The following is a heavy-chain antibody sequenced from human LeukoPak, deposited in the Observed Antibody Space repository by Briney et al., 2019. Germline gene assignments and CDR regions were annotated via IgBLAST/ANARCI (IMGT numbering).Heavy chain of an antibody. D-gene: IGHD3-9*01. CDR1: GFTFSSYG. CDR2: ISYDGSNK. CDR3: AKDPYYDILTGYSQGTAFDI. Sequence: PGGSLRLSCAASGFTFSSYGMHWVRQAPGKGLEWVAVISYDGSNKYYADSVKGRFTISRDNSKNTLYLQMNSLRAEDTAVYYCAKDPYYDILTGYSQGTAFDIWGQGTMVTVSS. V-gene: IGHV3-30*18. J-gene: IGHJ3*02.